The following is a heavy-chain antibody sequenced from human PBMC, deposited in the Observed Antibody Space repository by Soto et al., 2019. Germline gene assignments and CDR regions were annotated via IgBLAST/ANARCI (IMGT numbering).Heavy chain of an antibody. J-gene: IGHJ6*02. Sequence: EVQLVESGGGLVQPGGSLRLSCAASGFGVSNNYMSWVRQAPGKGLEWVSAINSGGNTYYADSVKGRFTISRDNSKNTVYLQMNRVGAEDTAVYYCARGGDSYGYGAYYYYGMDVWGQGTTVTVSS. CDR2: INSGGNT. V-gene: IGHV3-66*01. CDR3: ARGGDSYGYGAYYYYGMDV. CDR1: GFGVSNNY. D-gene: IGHD5-18*01.